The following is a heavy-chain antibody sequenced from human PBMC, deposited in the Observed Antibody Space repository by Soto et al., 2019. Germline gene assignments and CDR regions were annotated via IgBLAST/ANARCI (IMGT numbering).Heavy chain of an antibody. CDR1: GFTFSSYG. D-gene: IGHD4-17*01. V-gene: IGHV3-33*01. CDR3: ARGSDYGDYFDY. CDR2: IWYDGSNK. Sequence: PGGSLRLSCAASGFTFSSYGMHWVRQAPGKGLEWVAVIWYDGSNKYYADSVKGRFTISRDNSKNTLYLQMNSLGAEDTAVYYCARGSDYGDYFDYWGQGTLVTVSS. J-gene: IGHJ4*02.